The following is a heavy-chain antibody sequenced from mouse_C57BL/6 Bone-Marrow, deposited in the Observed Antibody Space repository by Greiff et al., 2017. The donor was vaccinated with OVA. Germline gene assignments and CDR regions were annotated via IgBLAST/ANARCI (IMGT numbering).Heavy chain of an antibody. J-gene: IGHJ1*03. CDR2: IYPGDGDT. D-gene: IGHD1-1*01. Sequence: VQLVESGPELVKPGASVKISCKASGYAFSSSWMNWVKQRPGKGLEWIGRIYPGDGDTNYNGKFKGKATLTADKSSSTAYMQLSSLTSEDSAVYFCALYGSSLVHFDVWGTGTTVTVSS. CDR3: ALYGSSLVHFDV. V-gene: IGHV1-82*01. CDR1: GYAFSSSW.